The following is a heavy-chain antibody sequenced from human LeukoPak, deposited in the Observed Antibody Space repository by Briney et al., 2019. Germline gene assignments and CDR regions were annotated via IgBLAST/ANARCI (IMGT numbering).Heavy chain of an antibody. CDR1: DSIFRHYG. D-gene: IGHD6-13*01. CDR3: ARGNVAAAGTFDY. J-gene: IGHJ4*02. Sequence: GGSLRLSCAASDSIFRHYGMHWVRQAPGKGLEYVSAISSNGGSTYYANSVKGRFTISRDNSKNTLYLQMGSLRAEDMAVYYCARGNVAAAGTFDYWGQGTLVTVSS. CDR2: ISSNGGST. V-gene: IGHV3-64*01.